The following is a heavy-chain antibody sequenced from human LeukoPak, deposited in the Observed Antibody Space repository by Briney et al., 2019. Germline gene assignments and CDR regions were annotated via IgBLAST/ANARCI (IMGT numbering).Heavy chain of an antibody. CDR1: GGSISSSNYH. V-gene: IGHV4-39*01. J-gene: IGHJ4*02. Sequence: SETLSLTCSVSGGSISSSNYHWGWIRQPPGKGLEWIGSMSYTGSTDHNPSLKSRVTTSVDTSRNQFSLKLSSVTAADTALYYCARRIIGTTSDSFDSWGLGTLVTVSS. CDR2: MSYTGST. CDR3: ARRIIGTTSDSFDS. D-gene: IGHD1-20*01.